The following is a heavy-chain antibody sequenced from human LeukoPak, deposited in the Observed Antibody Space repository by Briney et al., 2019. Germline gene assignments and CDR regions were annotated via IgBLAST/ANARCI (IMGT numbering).Heavy chain of an antibody. CDR3: ARLRGSGWYNDAFDI. D-gene: IGHD6-19*01. CDR1: GFTFSSYW. V-gene: IGHV3-7*01. CDR2: IKQDGSEK. J-gene: IGHJ3*02. Sequence: GGSLRLSCAAPGFTFSSYWMSWVRQAPGKGLEWVANIKQDGSEKYYVDSVKGRFTISRDNAKNSLYLQMNSLRAEDTAVYYCARLRGSGWYNDAFDIWGQGTMVTVSS.